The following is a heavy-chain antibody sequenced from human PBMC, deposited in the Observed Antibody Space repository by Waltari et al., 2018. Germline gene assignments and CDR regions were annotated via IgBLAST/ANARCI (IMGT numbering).Heavy chain of an antibody. CDR3: ARGWEPPTWFDS. V-gene: IGHV3-21*02. CDR1: GFTFTKYS. CDR2: ISRSSSDI. J-gene: IGHJ5*01. Sequence: EVQLVESGGGLVKPGGSLRLSCAASGFTFTKYSMHWIRQTPGKGLGWCSSISRSSSDIYYADSVRGRFTISRDNANNSLTLQMHSLRAEDTGLYYCARGWEPPTWFDSWGQGTLVTVSS. D-gene: IGHD1-26*01.